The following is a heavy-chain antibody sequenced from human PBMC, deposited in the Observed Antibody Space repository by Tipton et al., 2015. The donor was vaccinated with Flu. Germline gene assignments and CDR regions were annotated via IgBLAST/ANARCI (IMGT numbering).Heavy chain of an antibody. J-gene: IGHJ5*02. Sequence: TLSLTCTVSGGSISSYYWSWIRQPAGKGLEWIGRIYTRGSTNYNPSLKSRVTTSADTSKNQFSLKLSSATAADTAVYYCAGDGGSSYYSNDVLSWFDPWGQGTLVTVSS. CDR2: IYTRGST. CDR3: AGDGGSSYYSNDVLSWFDP. D-gene: IGHD2-15*01. CDR1: GGSISSYY. V-gene: IGHV4-4*07.